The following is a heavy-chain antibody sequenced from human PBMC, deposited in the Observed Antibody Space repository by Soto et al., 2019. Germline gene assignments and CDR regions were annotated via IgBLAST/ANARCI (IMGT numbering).Heavy chain of an antibody. CDR3: AKDVGGMVYAPPIY. CDR1: KFTFSSYA. V-gene: IGHV3-23*01. Sequence: GGSLRLSCAASKFTFSSYAMSWVRQAPGKGLEWVSAISGSGDSTYYADSVKGRFTISRDNSRNTLYLQMNSLRAEDTAVYYCAKDVGGMVYAPPIYWGQGTLVTVSS. J-gene: IGHJ4*02. CDR2: ISGSGDST. D-gene: IGHD2-8*01.